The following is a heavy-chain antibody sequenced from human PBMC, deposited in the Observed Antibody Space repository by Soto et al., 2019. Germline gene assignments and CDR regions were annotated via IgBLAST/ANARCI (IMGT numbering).Heavy chain of an antibody. D-gene: IGHD4-17*01. Sequence: QVQLVESGGGVVQPGRSLRLSCAASGFTFSSYGMHWVRQAPGKGLEWVAVIWYDGSNKYYADSVKGRFTISRDNSKNTLYLQMNRLRAEDTAVYYCARTPTYGEDYYYYGMDVWGQGTTVTVS. CDR3: ARTPTYGEDYYYYGMDV. J-gene: IGHJ6*02. CDR2: IWYDGSNK. V-gene: IGHV3-33*01. CDR1: GFTFSSYG.